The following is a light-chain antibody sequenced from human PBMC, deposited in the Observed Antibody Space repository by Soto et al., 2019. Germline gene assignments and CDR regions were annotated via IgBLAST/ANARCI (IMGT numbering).Light chain of an antibody. CDR3: QQYDYSPRT. CDR1: LSLPSRS. Sequence: ELVLTQSPGTLSLSPGDRATLSCRVSLSLPSRSLAWYQQRPGQAPRVLISAASTRAADIPDRFSGSGSGTDFTLTINRLEPEDFAVYYCQQYDYSPRTFGQGTKVEVK. V-gene: IGKV3-20*01. CDR2: AAS. J-gene: IGKJ1*01.